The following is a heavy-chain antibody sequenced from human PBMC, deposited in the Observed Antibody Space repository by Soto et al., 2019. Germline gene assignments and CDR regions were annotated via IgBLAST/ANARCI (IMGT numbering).Heavy chain of an antibody. CDR1: GDSVTSSRYY. CDR3: ARPFAPKTVVVFDF. V-gene: IGHV4-39*02. CDR2: VPYAGNT. Sequence: SETLSLTCTVSGDSVTSSRYYWGWVRQAPGKGLEWIGSVPYAGNTYYNPSLKSRVTLFIDTSKNHFSLSLRSVTAADTAVYYCARPFAPKTVVVFDFGGQGLLVTVSS. D-gene: IGHD3-22*01. J-gene: IGHJ4*02.